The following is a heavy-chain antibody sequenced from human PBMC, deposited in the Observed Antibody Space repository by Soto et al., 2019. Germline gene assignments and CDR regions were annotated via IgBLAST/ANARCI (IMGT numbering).Heavy chain of an antibody. D-gene: IGHD6-13*01. CDR2: IYPGDHET. CDR1: GDTVSKFL. J-gene: IGHJ4*02. V-gene: IGHV5-51*01. CDR3: ARSPRSSPYFDY. Sequence: GPSLTLSFPPSGDTVSKFLIGWVRHLPGKGLEWMGIIYPGDHETRYSPSFHGKVTISADRSINTAYLQWNSLEASDTAFYFCARSPRSSPYFDYWGQGALVTVAS.